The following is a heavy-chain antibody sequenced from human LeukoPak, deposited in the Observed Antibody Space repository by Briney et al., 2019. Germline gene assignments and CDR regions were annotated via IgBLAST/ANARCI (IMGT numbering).Heavy chain of an antibody. J-gene: IGHJ3*02. CDR3: ARGVYAFDI. CDR1: GFTFDKYW. Sequence: GGSLRLSCAASGFTFDKYWMTWVRPAPGKGLEWVAYMKEDGSEQYYVDSVKGRFTISRDNAKNSLYLQMTSLRAEDTAVYYCARGVYAFDIWGQGTMVTVS. D-gene: IGHD1-26*01. CDR2: MKEDGSEQ. V-gene: IGHV3-7*01.